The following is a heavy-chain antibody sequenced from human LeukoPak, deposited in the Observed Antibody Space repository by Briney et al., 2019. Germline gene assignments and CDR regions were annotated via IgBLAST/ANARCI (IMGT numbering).Heavy chain of an antibody. J-gene: IGHJ3*02. CDR3: AREAGYYGSGSYSGAFDI. CDR2: IYYSGST. CDR1: GGSISSSSYY. D-gene: IGHD3-10*01. V-gene: IGHV4-39*02. Sequence: SETLSLTCTVSGGSISSSSYYWGWIRQPPGKGLEWIGSIYYSGSTYYNPSLKSRVTKSVDTSKNHFSLKLSSVTAADTAVYYCAREAGYYGSGSYSGAFDIWGQGTMVTVSS.